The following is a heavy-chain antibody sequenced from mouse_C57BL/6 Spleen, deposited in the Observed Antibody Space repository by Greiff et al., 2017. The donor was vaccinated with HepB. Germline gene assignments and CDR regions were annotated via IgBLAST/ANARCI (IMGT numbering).Heavy chain of an antibody. CDR2: ISYSGST. J-gene: IGHJ2*01. CDR1: GYSITSGYD. V-gene: IGHV3-1*01. CDR3: ARGWITTVFDY. Sequence: EVKLLESGPGMVKPSQSLSLTCTVTGYSITSGYDWHWIRHFPGNKLEWLGYISYSGSTNYNPSLKSRISITHDTSKNHFFLKLNSVTTEDTATYYCARGWITTVFDYWGQGTTLTVSS. D-gene: IGHD1-1*01.